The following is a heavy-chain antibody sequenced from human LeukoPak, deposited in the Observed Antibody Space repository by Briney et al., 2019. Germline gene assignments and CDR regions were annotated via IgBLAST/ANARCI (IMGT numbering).Heavy chain of an antibody. CDR3: ARDTKDY. CDR2: ISTTGDRV. Sequence: GGSLRLSCAASGFTFSNYAMNWVRQAPGKGLEWISYISTTGDRVQYADSVKGRFTISRDNTKNSLYLQLNSLRAEDTAIYYCARDTKDYWGQGTLVTVSS. V-gene: IGHV3-48*03. J-gene: IGHJ4*02. D-gene: IGHD2-8*01. CDR1: GFTFSNYA.